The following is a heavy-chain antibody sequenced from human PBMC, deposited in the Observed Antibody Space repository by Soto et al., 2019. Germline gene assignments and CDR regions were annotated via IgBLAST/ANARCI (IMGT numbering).Heavy chain of an antibody. V-gene: IGHV4-59*01. D-gene: IGHD3-9*01. CDR1: GGSISSYY. CDR3: ARGLRAFDWLFTFDY. CDR2: IYYSGST. Sequence: SETLSLTCTVSGGSISSYYWSWIRQPPGKGLEWIGYIYYSGSTNYNPSLKSRVTISVDTSKNQFSLKLSSVTAADTAVYYCARGLRAFDWLFTFDYWGQGTLVTVSS. J-gene: IGHJ4*02.